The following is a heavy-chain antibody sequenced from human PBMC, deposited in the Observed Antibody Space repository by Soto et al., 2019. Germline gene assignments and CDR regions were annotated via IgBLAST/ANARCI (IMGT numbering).Heavy chain of an antibody. CDR3: ERGLGSGTYYNQYNWFDP. Sequence: GASVKVSCKASGYTFTNYGISWVRQAPGQGLEWMGWINTYNGNTNHAQKLQGRVTMTTDTSTSTAYMELRSLRSDDTAVYYCERGLGSGTYYNQYNWFDPWGQGTLVTVSS. CDR2: INTYNGNT. D-gene: IGHD3-10*01. CDR1: GYTFTNYG. V-gene: IGHV1-18*01. J-gene: IGHJ5*02.